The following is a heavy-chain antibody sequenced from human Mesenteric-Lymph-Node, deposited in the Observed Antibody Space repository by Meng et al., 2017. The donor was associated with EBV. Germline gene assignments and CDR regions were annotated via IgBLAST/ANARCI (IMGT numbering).Heavy chain of an antibody. CDR3: ARAGGLTGFPHGAFDL. CDR2: IYHRGNN. J-gene: IGHJ4*02. Sequence: QRQLQEAGPGLVEPSGTLSLICVVSCGSISTSNWWSWVHKDPGKGLEWIGEIYHRGNNNYNPSLMSRAAISADTSKYQFSLKLNSVTTADTAVYYCARAGGLTGFPHGAFDLWSPGTLVTVSS. V-gene: IGHV4-4*02. D-gene: IGHD3-9*01. CDR1: CGSISTSNW.